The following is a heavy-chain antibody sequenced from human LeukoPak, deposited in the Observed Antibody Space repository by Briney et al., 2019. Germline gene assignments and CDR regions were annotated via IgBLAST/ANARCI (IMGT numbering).Heavy chain of an antibody. J-gene: IGHJ4*02. V-gene: IGHV1-46*01. Sequence: ASVKVSCKASGYTFTSHYMHWVRQAPGQGLEWMGIINPSGGSTSYAQKFQGRVTMTRDMSTSTVYMELSSLRSEDTAVYYCARGFMVRGKPDYWGQGTLVTVSS. CDR2: INPSGGST. CDR3: ARGFMVRGKPDY. D-gene: IGHD3-10*01. CDR1: GYTFTSHY.